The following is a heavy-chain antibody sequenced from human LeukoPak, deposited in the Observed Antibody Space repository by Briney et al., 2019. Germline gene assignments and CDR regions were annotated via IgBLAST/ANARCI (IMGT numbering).Heavy chain of an antibody. D-gene: IGHD3-3*01. J-gene: IGHJ5*01. V-gene: IGHV4-59*01. CDR1: GGPINDYY. Sequence: NPSETLSLTCIVSGGPINDYYWKWIRQPAGKGLEWIGYVYYTGSTYYNPSLRSRVSISEDRAKNQLSLKMSSVTAADTAMYYCARMPGLLSPYFDSWGLGTLVTVSS. CDR3: ARMPGLLSPYFDS. CDR2: VYYTGST.